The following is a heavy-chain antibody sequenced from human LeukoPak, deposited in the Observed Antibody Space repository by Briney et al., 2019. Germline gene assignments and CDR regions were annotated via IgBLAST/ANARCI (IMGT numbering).Heavy chain of an antibody. CDR2: INHSGST. J-gene: IGHJ4*02. Sequence: PSETLSLTCAVYGGSFSGYYWSWIRQPPGKGLEWIGEINHSGSTNYNPSLKGRVTISVDTSKNQFSLKLSSVTAADTAVYYCARSKGMFRIGVSYWGQGTLVTVSS. D-gene: IGHD1-26*01. V-gene: IGHV4-34*01. CDR3: ARSKGMFRIGVSY. CDR1: GGSFSGYY.